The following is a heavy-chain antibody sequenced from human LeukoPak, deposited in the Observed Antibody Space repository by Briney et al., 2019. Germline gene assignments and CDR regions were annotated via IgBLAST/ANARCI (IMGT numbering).Heavy chain of an antibody. D-gene: IGHD3-10*01. CDR3: ARDSSGSDHCDN. CDR2: ISSSSSFI. V-gene: IGHV3-21*01. J-gene: IGHJ4*02. CDR1: GFTFSTYS. Sequence: GGSLRLSCAASGFTFSTYSMNWVRQAPGKGLEWVSSISSSSSFIYYADSVKGRFSISRDNAKNSLYLQMNSLRAEDTAVYYCARDSSGSDHCDNWGQGTLVTVSS.